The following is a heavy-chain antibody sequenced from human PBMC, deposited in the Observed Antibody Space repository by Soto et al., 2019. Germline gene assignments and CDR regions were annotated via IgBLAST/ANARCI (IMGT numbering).Heavy chain of an antibody. CDR3: AHSQGVAAYFDY. CDR2: LYWDADK. J-gene: IGHJ4*02. D-gene: IGHD1-26*01. V-gene: IGHV2-5*02. CDR1: GFSLSTSGVG. Sequence: QITLKESGPTLLKPTQTLTLTCTFSGFSLSTSGVGVGWIRQPPGKAVEWLGLLYWDADKRYSPSLNSRLTITKDTPKNQVVLRMTNMDPVDTATYYCAHSQGVAAYFDYWGQGILVSVSS.